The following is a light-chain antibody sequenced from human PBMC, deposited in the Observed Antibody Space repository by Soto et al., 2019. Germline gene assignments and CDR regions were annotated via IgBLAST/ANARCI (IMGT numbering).Light chain of an antibody. CDR1: QSIGSW. Sequence: DIQMTQSPSTLSASVGDRVTITCRASQSIGSWLAWYLQNPGKAPKLLIYDVSGLQSGVPSRFSGSGSGTEFTLTISSLQPDDFATYYCQQYNDSPFTFGPGTKVDIK. J-gene: IGKJ3*01. CDR2: DVS. CDR3: QQYNDSPFT. V-gene: IGKV1-5*01.